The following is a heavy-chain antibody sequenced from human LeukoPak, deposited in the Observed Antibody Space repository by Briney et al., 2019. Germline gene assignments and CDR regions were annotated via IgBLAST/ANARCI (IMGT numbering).Heavy chain of an antibody. CDR2: ISYDGSNK. V-gene: IGHV3-30-3*01. D-gene: IGHD3-22*01. J-gene: IGHJ3*02. Sequence: PGGSLRLSCAASGFTFSSYWMHWVRQAPGKGLEWVAAISYDGSNKYYADSVKGRFTISRDNSKNTLYLQMNSLRAEDTAVYYCARSISRGYDSSGYYYGPDAFDIWGQGTMVTVSS. CDR1: GFTFSSYW. CDR3: ARSISRGYDSSGYYYGPDAFDI.